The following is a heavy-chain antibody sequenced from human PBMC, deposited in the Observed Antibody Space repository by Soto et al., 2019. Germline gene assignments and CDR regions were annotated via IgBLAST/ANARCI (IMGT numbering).Heavy chain of an antibody. CDR1: GFTFSNYW. V-gene: IGHV3-7*04. CDR3: ARDGGYNYGYRSFDY. Sequence: RGSLRLSCAASGFTFSNYWMSWVRQAPGTGLEWVANIKQDGSEKYYVDSVKGRFTISRDNAKNSLYLQMNSLRADDTAMYYCARDGGYNYGYRSFDYCGQGTLVTVSS. D-gene: IGHD5-18*01. CDR2: IKQDGSEK. J-gene: IGHJ4*02.